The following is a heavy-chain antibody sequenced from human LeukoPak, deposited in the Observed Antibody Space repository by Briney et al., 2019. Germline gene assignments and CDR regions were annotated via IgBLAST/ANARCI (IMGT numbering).Heavy chain of an antibody. CDR1: GGSISSSSYY. D-gene: IGHD3-10*01. CDR2: IYYSGSA. J-gene: IGHJ4*02. CDR3: ARAEDLYYYGSGSYFDY. Sequence: SETLSLTFTVSGGSISSSSYYWGWIRQPPGKGLEWIGSIYYSGSAYYNPSLKSRVTISVDTSKNQFSLKLSSVTAADTAVYYCARAEDLYYYGSGSYFDYWGQGTLVTVSS. V-gene: IGHV4-39*07.